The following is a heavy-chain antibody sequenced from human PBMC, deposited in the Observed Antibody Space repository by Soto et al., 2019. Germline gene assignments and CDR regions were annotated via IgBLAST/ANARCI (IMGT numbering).Heavy chain of an antibody. V-gene: IGHV5-10-1*01. J-gene: IGHJ6*02. CDR3: ACGSYYYYGMDV. D-gene: IGHD1-1*01. CDR1: GYSFTSYW. CDR2: IDPSDSYT. Sequence: HGESLKISCKGSGYSFTSYWISWVRQMPGKGLEWMGRIDPSDSYTNYSPSFQGHVTISADKSISTAYLQWSSLKASDTAMYYCACGSYYYYGMDVWGQGTTVTVSS.